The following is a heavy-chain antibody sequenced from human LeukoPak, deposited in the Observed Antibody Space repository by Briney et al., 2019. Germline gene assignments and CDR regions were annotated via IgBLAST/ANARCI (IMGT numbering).Heavy chain of an antibody. Sequence: GESLKISCKGSGYSFTSYWIGWVRQMPGKGLEWMGIIYPGDSDTRYSPSFQGQVTISADKSISTAYLQWSSLKASDTAIYYCARLEVRSNYVYRVFDPWGQGTLVTVSS. CDR2: IYPGDSDT. CDR3: ARLEVRSNYVYRVFDP. V-gene: IGHV5-51*01. J-gene: IGHJ5*02. D-gene: IGHD4-11*01. CDR1: GYSFTSYW.